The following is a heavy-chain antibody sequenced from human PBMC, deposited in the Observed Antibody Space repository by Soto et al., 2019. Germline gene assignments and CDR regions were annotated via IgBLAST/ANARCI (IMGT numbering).Heavy chain of an antibody. V-gene: IGHV1-2*02. CDR1: GYTFTGYY. Sequence: ASVKVSCKASGYTFTGYYMHWVRQAPGQGLEWMGWINPNSGGTNYAQKFQGRVTMTRDTSISTAYMGLSRLRSDDTAVYYCARDRYSSSWYNYYYGMDVWGQGTTVTVS. CDR3: ARDRYSSSWYNYYYGMDV. J-gene: IGHJ6*02. D-gene: IGHD6-13*01. CDR2: INPNSGGT.